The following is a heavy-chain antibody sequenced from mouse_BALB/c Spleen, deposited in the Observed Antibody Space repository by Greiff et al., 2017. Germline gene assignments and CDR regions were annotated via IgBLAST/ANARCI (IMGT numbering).Heavy chain of an antibody. CDR1: GYTFTSYN. Sequence: QVQLQQPGAELVKPGASVKMSCKASGYTFTSYNMHWVKQTPGQGLEWIGAIYPGNGDTSYNQKFKGKATLTADKSSSTAYMQLSSLTSEDSAVYYCASRSLYYDYDAGFAYWGQGTLVTVSA. V-gene: IGHV1-12*01. D-gene: IGHD2-4*01. J-gene: IGHJ3*01. CDR2: IYPGNGDT. CDR3: ASRSLYYDYDAGFAY.